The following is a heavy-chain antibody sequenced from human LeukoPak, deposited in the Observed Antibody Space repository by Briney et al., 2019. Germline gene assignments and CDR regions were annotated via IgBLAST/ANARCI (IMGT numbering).Heavy chain of an antibody. CDR1: GYTFTRHD. J-gene: IGHJ4*02. CDR2: MKPNSGNT. D-gene: IGHD1-14*01. CDR3: ASLKRYEPGGPDEPF. Sequence: ASVKVSCKASGYTFTRHDINWVRQAPGQGFEWMGWMKPNSGNTGYAQKFQGRVTMTRSTSTDTAYMELTSLRSDKTAVYYCASLKRYEPGGPDEPFWGQGTLVTVSS. V-gene: IGHV1-8*01.